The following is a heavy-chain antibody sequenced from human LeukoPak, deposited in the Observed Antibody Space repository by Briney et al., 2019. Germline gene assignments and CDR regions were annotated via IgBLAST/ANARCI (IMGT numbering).Heavy chain of an antibody. V-gene: IGHV4-61*02. J-gene: IGHJ5*02. Sequence: SETLSLTCTVSGGSISSGSYYWRWIRQPAGKGLEWIGRIYTSGSTNYNPSLKSRVTISVDTSKNQFALKLSSVTAADTAVYYCARESLVGGWFDPWGQGTLVTVSS. D-gene: IGHD4-23*01. CDR2: IYTSGST. CDR1: GGSISSGSYY. CDR3: ARESLVGGWFDP.